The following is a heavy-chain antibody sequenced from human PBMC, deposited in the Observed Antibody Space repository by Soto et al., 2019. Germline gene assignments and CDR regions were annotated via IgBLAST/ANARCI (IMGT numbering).Heavy chain of an antibody. CDR2: IHYSGTT. V-gene: IGHV4-59*01. Sequence: SETLSLTCTVSGGSMRNYFWTWIRQPPGKGLEWIGYIHYSGTTSFFPSYNPSLRSRVTISEDTSKNQFSLKLLSVTTADTAVYFCAAGEASSRNLAPYYLDFWGEGTLVTVSS. CDR3: AAGEASSRNLAPYYLDF. J-gene: IGHJ4*02. D-gene: IGHD6-13*01. CDR1: GGSMRNYF.